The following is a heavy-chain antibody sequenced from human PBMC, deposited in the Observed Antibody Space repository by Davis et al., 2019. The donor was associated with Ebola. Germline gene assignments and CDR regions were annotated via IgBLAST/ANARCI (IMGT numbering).Heavy chain of an antibody. J-gene: IGHJ6*02. D-gene: IGHD6-6*01. CDR3: ARGGLGIAARRYYYGMDV. CDR1: GFTFSSYG. Sequence: GESLKISCAASGFTFSSYGMHWVRQAPGKGLEWVAVIWYDGSNKYYADSVKGRFTISRDNSKNTLYLQMNSLRVEDTAVYYCARGGLGIAARRYYYGMDVWGQGTTVTVSS. CDR2: IWYDGSNK. V-gene: IGHV3-33*01.